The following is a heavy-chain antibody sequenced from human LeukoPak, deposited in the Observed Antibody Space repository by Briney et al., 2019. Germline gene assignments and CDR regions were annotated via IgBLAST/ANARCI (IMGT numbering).Heavy chain of an antibody. CDR2: INPNTGGT. V-gene: IGHV1-2*02. CDR3: ARVGYCSSTSCHFLDY. D-gene: IGHD2-2*01. J-gene: IGHJ4*02. CDR1: GGTFSSYA. Sequence: GASVKVSCKASGGTFSSYAISWVRQAPGQGLEWMGWINPNTGGTDYAQKFQGRVTMTRDTSTSTAYMELSRLRSDDTAVYYCARVGYCSSTSCHFLDYWGQGTLVTVSS.